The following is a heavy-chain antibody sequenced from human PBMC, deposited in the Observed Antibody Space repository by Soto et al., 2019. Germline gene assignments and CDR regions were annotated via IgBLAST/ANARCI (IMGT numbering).Heavy chain of an antibody. D-gene: IGHD3-10*01. CDR1: GFTFDDYC. CDR3: AKGAGYYGSGTYYHYYGMDV. V-gene: IGHV3-23*01. Sequence: GGSLRLSCAASGFTFDDYCMHWVRQAPGKGLEWVSAISGSGGSTYYADSVKGRFTISRDNSKNTLYLQMNSLRAEDTAVYYCAKGAGYYGSGTYYHYYGMDVWGQGTTVTVSS. J-gene: IGHJ6*02. CDR2: ISGSGGST.